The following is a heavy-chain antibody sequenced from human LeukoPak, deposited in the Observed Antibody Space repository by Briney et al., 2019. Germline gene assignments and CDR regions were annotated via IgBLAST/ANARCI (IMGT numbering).Heavy chain of an antibody. CDR3: AKITGTTPLFDY. CDR2: ISYDGSNK. Sequence: PGGSLRLSCAASGFTFISYAIHWVRQAPGKGLEWVAVISYDGSNKYYADSVKGRFTISRDNSKNTLYLQMNSLRAEDTAVYYCAKITGTTPLFDYWGQGTLVTVSS. V-gene: IGHV3-30*18. D-gene: IGHD1-1*01. CDR1: GFTFISYA. J-gene: IGHJ4*02.